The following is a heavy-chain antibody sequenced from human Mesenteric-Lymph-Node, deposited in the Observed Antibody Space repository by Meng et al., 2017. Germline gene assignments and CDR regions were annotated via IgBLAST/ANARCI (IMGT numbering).Heavy chain of an antibody. CDR1: GYTFTSYG. V-gene: IGHV1-18*01. D-gene: IGHD5/OR15-5a*01. CDR3: ARDAPSIIISTIYIDF. CDR2: ISGFNGKT. Sequence: ASVKVSCKISGYTFTSYGISWVRQAPGQGLEWMGWISGFNGKTQYGQKFQDRVTMTTDTSTSTVYMELMSLTSDDTAVYFCARDAPSIIISTIYIDFWGQGTLVTVSS. J-gene: IGHJ4*02.